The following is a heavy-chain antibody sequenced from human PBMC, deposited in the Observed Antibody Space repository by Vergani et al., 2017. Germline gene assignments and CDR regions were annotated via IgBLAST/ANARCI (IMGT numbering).Heavy chain of an antibody. V-gene: IGHV4-59*01. J-gene: IGHJ4*02. Sequence: QVQLQESGPGLVKPSETLSLTCTVSGGSLSSYYWSWIRQPPGKGLEWIGYIYYSGSTNYNPSLKSRVTISVDTSKNQFSLKLSSVTAADTAVYYCASAYSSSWYPYWGQGTLVTVSS. D-gene: IGHD6-13*01. CDR3: ASAYSSSWYPY. CDR2: IYYSGST. CDR1: GGSLSSYY.